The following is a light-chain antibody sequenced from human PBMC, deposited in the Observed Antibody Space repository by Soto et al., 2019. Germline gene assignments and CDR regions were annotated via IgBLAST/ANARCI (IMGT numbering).Light chain of an antibody. J-gene: IGLJ1*01. V-gene: IGLV2-11*01. CDR3: SSFAGSYTHV. CDR1: NSDVGRYDY. CDR2: DVT. Sequence: QSALTQPPSVSGSPGQAVTFYCTGTNSDVGRYDYVSWYQQLPGEAPKLIIYDVTKRPSGVPTRFSGSKSGNTASLTISGLQAEDEADYFCSSFAGSYTHVFGSGTKLTVL.